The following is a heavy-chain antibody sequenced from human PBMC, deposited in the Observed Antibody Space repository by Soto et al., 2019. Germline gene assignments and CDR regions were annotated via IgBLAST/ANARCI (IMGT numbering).Heavy chain of an antibody. V-gene: IGHV3-23*01. CDR2: IDGSGATT. D-gene: IGHD2-15*01. Sequence: VHLLESGGGLAQPGGSLRLSCAASGFSFTSFVMSWVRQAPGKGLEWVSSIDGSGATTYYADSVKGRFTVSKDNSRTTLYLQMSSLSAEDTATYYCAEGGDFDYWGRGALVTVSS. J-gene: IGHJ4*02. CDR1: GFSFTSFV. CDR3: AEGGDFDY.